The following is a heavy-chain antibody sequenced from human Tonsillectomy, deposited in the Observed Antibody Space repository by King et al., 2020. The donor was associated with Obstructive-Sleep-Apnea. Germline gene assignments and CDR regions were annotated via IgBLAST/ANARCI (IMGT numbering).Heavy chain of an antibody. CDR2: IKDDGGQR. CDR3: ARDDTRAMNGWYDANDF. V-gene: IGHV3-7*01. CDR1: GFILSNYW. D-gene: IGHD6-19*01. Sequence: VQLVESGGGLVRPGGSLRLSWAASGFILSNYWMTWVRQAPGKGLEWVANIKDDGGQRNYVDSVKGRFTISRDNAKNSLYLQMNSLRAGDTAVYYCARDDTRAMNGWYDANDFWGQGTMVTVSS. J-gene: IGHJ3*01.